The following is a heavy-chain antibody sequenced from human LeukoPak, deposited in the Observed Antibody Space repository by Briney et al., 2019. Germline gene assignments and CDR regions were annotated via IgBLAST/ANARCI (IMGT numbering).Heavy chain of an antibody. V-gene: IGHV4-4*02. CDR2: VHLARQP. J-gene: IGHJ4*02. CDR3: SRESGAFCPFGH. CDR1: GGSISNTNW. D-gene: IGHD1-26*01. Sequence: SGTLSLTCDVSGGSISNTNWWSWVRQPPGQGLEWVRQVHLARQPNYHPSLNGRVTMSLDQSSNQLSLKLTSVTAADTAIYYCSRESGAFCPFGHWGQGTLVIVPS.